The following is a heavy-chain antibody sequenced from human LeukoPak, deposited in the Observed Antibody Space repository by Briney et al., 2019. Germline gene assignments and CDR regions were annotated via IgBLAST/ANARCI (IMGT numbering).Heavy chain of an antibody. CDR1: GGSFSGYY. Sequence: PSETLSLTCAVYGGSFSGYYWSWIRQPPGKGLEWIGEINHSGSTNYNPSLKSRVTISVDTSKNQFSLKLSSVTAADTAVYYRARGRTNDYWGQGTLVTASS. V-gene: IGHV4-34*01. CDR3: ARGRTNDY. J-gene: IGHJ4*02. CDR2: INHSGST.